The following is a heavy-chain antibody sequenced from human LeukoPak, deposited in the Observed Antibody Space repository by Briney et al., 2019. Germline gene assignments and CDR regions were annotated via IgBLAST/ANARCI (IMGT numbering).Heavy chain of an antibody. CDR2: ISYDGSNK. J-gene: IGHJ2*01. CDR3: TKDALARDFDL. CDR1: GFAFSSYA. V-gene: IGHV3-30-3*01. D-gene: IGHD3-10*01. Sequence: GGSLRLSCAASGFAFSSYAMHWVRQAPGKGLEWVAVISYDGSNKYYADSVKGRFTISRDNSNNTLYLQMNSLRDDDTALYFCTKDALARDFDLWGCGTLVAVSS.